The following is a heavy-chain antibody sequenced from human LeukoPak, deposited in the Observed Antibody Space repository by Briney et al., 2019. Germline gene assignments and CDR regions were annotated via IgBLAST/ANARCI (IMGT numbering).Heavy chain of an antibody. Sequence: GASVKVSCKASGYTFTSYGISWVRQAPGQGLEWIGWIVVGSGNTNYAQKFQERVTITRDMSTSTAYMELSSLRSEDTAVYYCAALPVNHGDYDPFDYWGQGTLVTVSS. CDR3: AALPVNHGDYDPFDY. V-gene: IGHV1-58*02. CDR2: IVVGSGNT. D-gene: IGHD4-17*01. CDR1: GYTFTSYG. J-gene: IGHJ4*02.